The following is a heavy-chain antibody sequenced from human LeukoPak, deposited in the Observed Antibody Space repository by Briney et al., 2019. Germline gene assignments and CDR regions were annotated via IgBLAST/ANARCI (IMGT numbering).Heavy chain of an antibody. CDR1: GFTFSSYA. D-gene: IGHD2-2*02. J-gene: IGHJ6*02. V-gene: IGHV3-23*01. CDR2: ISGSGGST. Sequence: GGSLRLSCAASGFTFSSYAMSWVRQAPGKGLEWVSAISGSGGSTYYADSVKGRFTISRDNSKNTLYLQMNSLRAEDTAVYYCAKFPSFFVVVPAAIENYFYGMDVWGQGTRSPSP. CDR3: AKFPSFFVVVPAAIENYFYGMDV.